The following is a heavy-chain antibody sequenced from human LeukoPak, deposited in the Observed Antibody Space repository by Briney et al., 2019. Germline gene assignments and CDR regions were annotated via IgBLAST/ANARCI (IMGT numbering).Heavy chain of an antibody. CDR1: GFTLTNYA. D-gene: IGHD6-13*01. V-gene: IGHV3-23*01. CDR2: ISSGGGSI. J-gene: IGHJ4*02. CDR3: AKIGYPDY. Sequence: GGSLRLSCAASGFTLTNYAMSWVRQAPGKGLEWVSTISSGGGSIYYADSVKGRFTISRDNSKNTLYLQMNSLRVEDTAVYYCAKIGYPDYWGQGTLATVSS.